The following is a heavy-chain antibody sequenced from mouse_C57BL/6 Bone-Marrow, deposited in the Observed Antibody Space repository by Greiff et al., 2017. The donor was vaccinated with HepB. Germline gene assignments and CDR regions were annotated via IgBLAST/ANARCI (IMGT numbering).Heavy chain of an antibody. CDR1: GFSLTSYG. CDR3: ARNADQAWFAY. CDR2: IWSGGST. V-gene: IGHV2-2*01. J-gene: IGHJ3*01. Sequence: QVQLKESGPGLVQPSQSLSITCTVSGFSLTSYGVHWVRQSPVKGLEWLGVIWSGGSTDYNAAFISRLSISKDNSKSQVFFKMNSLQADDTAIYYCARNADQAWFAYWGQGTLVTVSA.